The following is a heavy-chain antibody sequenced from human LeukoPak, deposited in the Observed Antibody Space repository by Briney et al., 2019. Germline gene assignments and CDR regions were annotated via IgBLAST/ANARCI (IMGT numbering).Heavy chain of an antibody. V-gene: IGHV3-21*01. J-gene: IGHJ4*02. CDR2: VSRSSSNI. D-gene: IGHD3-9*01. Sequence: GGSLRLSCAASGFTFSSYSMTWVRQAPGKGLEWVSSVSRSSSNIYYADSVKGRFTISRDNAKNSLYLQMNSLRAEDTAVYYCARDRLGYFAQTSIDYWGQGTLVTVSS. CDR1: GFTFSSYS. CDR3: ARDRLGYFAQTSIDY.